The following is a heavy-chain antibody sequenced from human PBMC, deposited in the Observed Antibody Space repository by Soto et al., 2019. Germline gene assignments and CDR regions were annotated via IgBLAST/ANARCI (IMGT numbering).Heavy chain of an antibody. V-gene: IGHV4-39*01. D-gene: IGHD2-2*01. Sequence: SETLSLTCTVSCGSISSSSYYWGWIRQPPGKGLEWIGSIYYSGSTYYNPSLKSRVTISVDTSKNQFSLKLSSVTAADTAVYYCARRRRKLVVVPAAIWFDPWGQGTLVTVSS. CDR2: IYYSGST. J-gene: IGHJ5*02. CDR1: CGSISSSSYY. CDR3: ARRRRKLVVVPAAIWFDP.